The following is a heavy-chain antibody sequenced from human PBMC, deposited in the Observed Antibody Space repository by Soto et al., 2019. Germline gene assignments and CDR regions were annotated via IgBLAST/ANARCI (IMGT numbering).Heavy chain of an antibody. V-gene: IGHV4-4*07. Sequence: QVQLQESGPGLVKPSETLSLTCTVSGGSISSYYWSWIQQPAGKGLEWIGRIYTSGSTNYNPSLKSRVTMSVDTSKNQFSLKLSSVTAADTAVYYCARERYYYGSGSIDYWGQGTLVTVSS. CDR3: ARERYYYGSGSIDY. CDR1: GGSISSYY. CDR2: IYTSGST. D-gene: IGHD3-10*01. J-gene: IGHJ4*02.